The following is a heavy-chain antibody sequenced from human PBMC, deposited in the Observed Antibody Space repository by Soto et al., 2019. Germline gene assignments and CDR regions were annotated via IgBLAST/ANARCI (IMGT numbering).Heavy chain of an antibody. V-gene: IGHV1-2*02. CDR1: GYTFTGYY. CDR2: INPNSGGT. D-gene: IGHD2-21*02. CDR3: ARPQRGDDVKNAFDL. J-gene: IGHJ3*01. Sequence: EASVKVSCKASGYTFTGYYMHWVRQAPGQGLEWMGWINPNSGGTNYAQKFQGRVTMTRDTSISTAYMELSRLRSDDTAVYYCARPQRGDDVKNAFDLWGQGTMVTVSS.